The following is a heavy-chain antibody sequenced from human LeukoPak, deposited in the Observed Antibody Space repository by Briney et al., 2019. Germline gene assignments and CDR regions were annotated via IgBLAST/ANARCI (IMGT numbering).Heavy chain of an antibody. CDR2: IYTSGST. CDR3: ARGGYCSSTSCYKGEWFDP. J-gene: IGHJ5*02. Sequence: SETLSLTCTVSGGSISSYYWSWIRQPAGKGLEWIGRIYTSGSTNYNPSLKSRVTMSVDTSKNQFSLKLSSVTAADTAVYYCARGGYCSSTSCYKGEWFDPWGQGTLVTVTS. CDR1: GGSISSYY. D-gene: IGHD2-2*02. V-gene: IGHV4-4*07.